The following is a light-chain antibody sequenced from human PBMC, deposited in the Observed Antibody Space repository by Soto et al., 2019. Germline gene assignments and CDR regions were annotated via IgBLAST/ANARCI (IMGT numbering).Light chain of an antibody. CDR2: KAS. Sequence: DIQMTQSPSTLSASVGDRVTITCRASQSISSWLAWYQQKPGKAPKLLIYKASSLESEVPSRFRGSGTGTEFTLTISSLQPDDFATYYCQQYNSYRTFGQGTKVEIK. J-gene: IGKJ1*01. CDR1: QSISSW. CDR3: QQYNSYRT. V-gene: IGKV1-5*03.